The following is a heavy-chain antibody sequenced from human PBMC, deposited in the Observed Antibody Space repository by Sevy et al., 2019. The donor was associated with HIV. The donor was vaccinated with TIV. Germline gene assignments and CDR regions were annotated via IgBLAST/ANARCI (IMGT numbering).Heavy chain of an antibody. Sequence: GGSLRLSCAASGFTFSSYEMNWVRQAPGKGLEWVSYISGSGSTIYYADSVKGRFTISRDNAKNSLYLQMNSLRAEDTAVYYCARDRPRSERDYWGQGTLVTVSS. CDR1: GFTFSSYE. V-gene: IGHV3-48*03. CDR2: ISGSGSTI. CDR3: ARDRPRSERDY. J-gene: IGHJ4*02.